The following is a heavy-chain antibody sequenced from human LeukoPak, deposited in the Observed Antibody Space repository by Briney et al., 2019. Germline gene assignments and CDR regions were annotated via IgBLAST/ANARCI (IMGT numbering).Heavy chain of an antibody. V-gene: IGHV1-18*01. Sequence: ASVKVSCKASGYTFTSYGISWVRLAPGQGLEWMGWISAYNGNTNYAQKLQGRVTMTTDTSTTTAYMELRSLRSDDTAVYYCARDITGDSSDSPYYYYMDVWGKGTTVTVSS. CDR2: ISAYNGNT. CDR1: GYTFTSYG. D-gene: IGHD3-22*01. CDR3: ARDITGDSSDSPYYYYMDV. J-gene: IGHJ6*03.